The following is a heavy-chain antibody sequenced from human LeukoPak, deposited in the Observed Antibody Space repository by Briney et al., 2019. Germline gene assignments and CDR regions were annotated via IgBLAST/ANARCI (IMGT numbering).Heavy chain of an antibody. Sequence: ASVKVSCKASGYTFTSYDINWVRQATGQGLEWMGWMNPNSGNTGYAQKFQGRVTMTRNTSISTAYMELSSLRSEDTAVYYCARGIVVVPAAMVYFDYWGQGTLVTVSS. CDR3: ARGIVVVPAAMVYFDY. CDR2: MNPNSGNT. V-gene: IGHV1-8*01. D-gene: IGHD2-2*01. CDR1: GYTFTSYD. J-gene: IGHJ4*02.